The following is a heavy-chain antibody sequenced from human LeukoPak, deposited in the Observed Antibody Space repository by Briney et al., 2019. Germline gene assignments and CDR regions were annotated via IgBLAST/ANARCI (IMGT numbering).Heavy chain of an antibody. CDR2: ISYDGSNK. D-gene: IGHD6-13*01. CDR1: GFTFSSYA. J-gene: IGHJ4*02. V-gene: IGHV3-30-3*01. Sequence: GGSLRLSCAASGFTFSSYAMHWVRQAPGKGLEWVAVISYDGSNKYYADSVKGRFTISRDNSKNTLYLQMNSLRAEDTAAYYCARASSSSWSRYLDYWGQGTLVTVSS. CDR3: ARASSSSWSRYLDY.